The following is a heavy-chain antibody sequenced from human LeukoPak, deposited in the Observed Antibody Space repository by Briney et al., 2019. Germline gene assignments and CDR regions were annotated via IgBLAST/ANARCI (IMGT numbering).Heavy chain of an antibody. CDR1: GFTFSTYS. D-gene: IGHD4-11*01. CDR3: ARDSYSKNDY. CDR2: ISSSSTTI. J-gene: IGHJ4*02. Sequence: GGSLRLSCAASGFTFSTYSMTWVRQAPGKGLEWVSYISSSSTTIYYGGSVKGRFTVSRDNAKNSLYLQVNSLRAEDTAVYFCARDSYSKNDYWGQGTLVTVSS. V-gene: IGHV3-48*01.